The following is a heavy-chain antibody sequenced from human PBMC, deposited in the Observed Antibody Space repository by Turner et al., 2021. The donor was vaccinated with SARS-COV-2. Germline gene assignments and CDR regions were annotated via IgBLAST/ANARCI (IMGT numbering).Heavy chain of an antibody. J-gene: IGHJ4*02. CDR1: GGSISSYY. D-gene: IGHD5-12*01. Sequence: QVQLQESGPGLVKPSETLSLTCTVSGGSISSYYWSWIRQPPGKGLEWIGYIYYSGSTNYNPSLKSRVTISVDTSKNQFSLKLSSVTAADTAVYYCASAEWLRGDFDYWGQGTLVTVSS. CDR2: IYYSGST. CDR3: ASAEWLRGDFDY. V-gene: IGHV4-59*01.